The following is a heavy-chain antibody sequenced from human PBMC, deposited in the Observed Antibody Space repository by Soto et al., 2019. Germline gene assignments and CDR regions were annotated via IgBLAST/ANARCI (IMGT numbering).Heavy chain of an antibody. D-gene: IGHD6-19*01. CDR2: IYHSGST. CDR3: ARAAYSSGWYWFDP. Sequence: SETLSLTCAVSSGSISSSNWWSWVRQPPGKGLEWIGEIYHSGSTNYNPSLKSRVTISVDKSKNQFSLKLSSVTAADTAVYYCARAAYSSGWYWFDPWGQGTLVTVSS. CDR1: SGSISSSNW. V-gene: IGHV4-4*02. J-gene: IGHJ5*02.